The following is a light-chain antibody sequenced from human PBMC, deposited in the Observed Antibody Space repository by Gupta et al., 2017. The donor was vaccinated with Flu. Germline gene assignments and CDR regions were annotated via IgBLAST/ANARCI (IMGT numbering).Light chain of an antibody. CDR3: QQRVNWPSLT. V-gene: IGKV3-11*01. J-gene: IGKJ4*01. Sequence: EIVLTQSPATLSLSPGEGATLSCRASQSISSYLAWYQQRPGQAPRLLIYDASNRATGIPARFSGSGYGTEFTLTISSREPEDFAVYYCQQRVNWPSLTFGGGTKVEIK. CDR2: DAS. CDR1: QSISSY.